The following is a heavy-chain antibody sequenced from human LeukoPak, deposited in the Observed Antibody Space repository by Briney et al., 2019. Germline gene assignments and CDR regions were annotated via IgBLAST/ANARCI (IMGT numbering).Heavy chain of an antibody. CDR2: IYHSGST. CDR1: GYSISSGYY. CDR3: ARHGYGIVVVPAAIPDAFDI. J-gene: IGHJ3*02. Sequence: GSLRLSCAVSGYSISSGYYWGWIRQPPGKGLERIGSIYHSGSTYYNPSLKSRVTISVDTSKNQFSLKLSSVTAADTAVYYCARHGYGIVVVPAAIPDAFDIWGQGTMVTVSS. V-gene: IGHV4-38-2*01. D-gene: IGHD2-2*02.